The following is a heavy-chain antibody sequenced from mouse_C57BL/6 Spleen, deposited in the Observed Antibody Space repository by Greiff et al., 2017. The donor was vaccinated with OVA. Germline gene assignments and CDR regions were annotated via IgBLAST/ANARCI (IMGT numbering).Heavy chain of an antibody. J-gene: IGHJ2*01. CDR1: GYSFTGYF. V-gene: IGHV1-20*01. CDR3: ARRDHDSNPLYFDY. D-gene: IGHD2-5*01. Sequence: EVQLQQSGPELVKPGDSVKISCKASGYSFTGYFMNWVMQSHGKSLEWIGRINPYNGDTFYNQKFKGKATLTVDKSSSTAHMELRSLTSEDSAVYYCARRDHDSNPLYFDYWGQGTTLTVSS. CDR2: INPYNGDT.